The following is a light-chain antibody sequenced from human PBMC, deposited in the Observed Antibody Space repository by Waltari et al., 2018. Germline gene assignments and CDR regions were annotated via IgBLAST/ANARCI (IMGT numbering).Light chain of an antibody. Sequence: SYELTQTPSVSVSPGQTARITCSGHELPRKYAYWFQQKSGQAPRLVRYEDTKRPSGIPERFSGSSSGTVATWTITGAQVDDEADYYCYSSDSTGLRVFGGGTTVVVL. V-gene: IGLV3-10*01. CDR1: ELPRKY. CDR3: YSSDSTGLRV. J-gene: IGLJ1*01. CDR2: EDT.